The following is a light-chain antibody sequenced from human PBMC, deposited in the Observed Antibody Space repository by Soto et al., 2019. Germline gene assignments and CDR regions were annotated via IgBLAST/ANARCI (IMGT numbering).Light chain of an antibody. Sequence: QSVLTQPPSASGTPGQRVTISCSGSSSNIGSNTVNWYQQVPGAAPKLLIYGDTQRPSGVPDRFSGSRSGSSASPAISGLQSEDDADYYCAAWDDSLNAYWVFGGGTKLTVL. J-gene: IGLJ3*02. CDR3: AAWDDSLNAYWV. CDR2: GDT. V-gene: IGLV1-44*01. CDR1: SSNIGSNT.